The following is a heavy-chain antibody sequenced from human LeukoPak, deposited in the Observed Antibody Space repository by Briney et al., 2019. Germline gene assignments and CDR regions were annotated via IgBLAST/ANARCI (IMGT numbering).Heavy chain of an antibody. CDR3: ARDQWFGELLN. J-gene: IGHJ4*02. CDR1: GGTFSSYA. CDR2: IIPILGIA. D-gene: IGHD3-10*01. V-gene: IGHV1-69*04. Sequence: SVKVSCKASGGTFSSYAISWVRQAPGQGLEWMGRIIPILGIANYAQKFQGRVTITADKSTSTAYMELSSLRSEDTAVYYCARDQWFGELLNWGQGTLVTVSS.